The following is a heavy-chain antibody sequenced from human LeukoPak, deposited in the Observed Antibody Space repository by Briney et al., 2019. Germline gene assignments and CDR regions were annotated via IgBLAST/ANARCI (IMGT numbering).Heavy chain of an antibody. CDR1: GVSISRSSYY. V-gene: IGHV4-39*07. Sequence: PSETLSLTCTVSGVSISRSSYYWGWIRQPPGKGLEWIGEIYHSGSTNYNPSLKSRVTISVDTSKNQFSLKLSSVTAADTAVYYCARDSTYHDFRSGYSHNWFDPWGQGTLVTVSS. CDR2: IYHSGST. CDR3: ARDSTYHDFRSGYSHNWFDP. J-gene: IGHJ5*02. D-gene: IGHD3-3*01.